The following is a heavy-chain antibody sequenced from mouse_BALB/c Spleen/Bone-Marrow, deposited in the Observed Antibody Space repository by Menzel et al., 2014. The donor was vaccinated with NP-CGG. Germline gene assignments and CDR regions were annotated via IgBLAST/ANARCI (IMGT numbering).Heavy chain of an antibody. CDR3: ARNYRYAWFAY. CDR1: GYTFTSYD. J-gene: IGHJ3*01. Sequence: VHLVESGAELVKPGASVKLSYKASGYTFTSYDINWVRQRPEQGLEWIGWIFPGDGGTKCNEKFKGKATLTTDKSSSTAYMQLNRLTFEDSAVYFCARNYRYAWFAYWGQGTLVTVSA. V-gene: IGHV1-85*01. D-gene: IGHD2-14*01. CDR2: IFPGDGGT.